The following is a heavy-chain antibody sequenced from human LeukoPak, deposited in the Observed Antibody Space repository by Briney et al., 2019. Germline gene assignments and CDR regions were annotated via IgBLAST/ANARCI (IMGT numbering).Heavy chain of an antibody. CDR1: GHTFTMYY. J-gene: IGHJ3*02. V-gene: IGHV1-18*04. D-gene: IGHD1-1*01. CDR2: ISPNNGNT. Sequence: ASVKVSCKASGHTFTMYYIHWVRQAPGQRLEWMGWISPNNGNTHYAQGFQGRVTMTTDTSRSTAYMELRSLRSDDTAVYYCTRVRNSNNWWGAFDIWGQGTMVTVSS. CDR3: TRVRNSNNWWGAFDI.